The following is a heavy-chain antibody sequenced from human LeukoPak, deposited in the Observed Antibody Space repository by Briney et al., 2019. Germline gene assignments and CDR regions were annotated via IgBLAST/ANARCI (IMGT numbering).Heavy chain of an antibody. CDR3: AREGSMTTVTYFDY. J-gene: IGHJ4*02. Sequence: SQTLSLTCTVSGGSISTGDYYWSWIRQPPGKGVEWIGYIYYSGSTYYNPPLKSRVTISVDTSKNQFSLKLSSVTAADTAVYYCAREGSMTTVTYFDYWGQGTLVTVSS. CDR2: IYYSGST. CDR1: GGSISTGDYY. V-gene: IGHV4-30-4*01. D-gene: IGHD4-17*01.